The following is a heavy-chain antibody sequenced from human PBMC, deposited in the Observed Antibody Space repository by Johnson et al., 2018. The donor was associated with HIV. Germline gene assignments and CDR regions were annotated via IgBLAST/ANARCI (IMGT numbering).Heavy chain of an antibody. CDR3: AKERGYDSSGYNRWYVPDAFDI. CDR1: GFTFSSYA. CDR2: ISGSGSST. D-gene: IGHD3-22*01. Sequence: VQLVESGGGVARPGGSLRLSCAASGFTFSSYAMAWVRQAQGKGLEWVSTISGSGSSTHYADSVKGRFTISRDNSRNTMYLQMNSLRAEDTAVYYCAKERGYDSSGYNRWYVPDAFDIWGQGTMVTVSS. J-gene: IGHJ3*02. V-gene: IGHV3-23*04.